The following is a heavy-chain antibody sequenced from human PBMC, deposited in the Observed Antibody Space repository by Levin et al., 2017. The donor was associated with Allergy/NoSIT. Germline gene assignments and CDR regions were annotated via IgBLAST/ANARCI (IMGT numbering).Heavy chain of an antibody. CDR3: ARDSNVLRYFDWSRVSYYYYYGMDV. CDR2: ISYDGSNK. V-gene: IGHV3-30*04. D-gene: IGHD3-9*01. Sequence: GESLKISCAASGFTFSSYAMHWVRQAPGKGLEWVAVISYDGSNKYYADSVKGRFTISRDNSKNTLYLQMNSLRAEDTAVYYCARDSNVLRYFDWSRVSYYYYYGMDVWGQGTTVTVSS. CDR1: GFTFSSYA. J-gene: IGHJ6*02.